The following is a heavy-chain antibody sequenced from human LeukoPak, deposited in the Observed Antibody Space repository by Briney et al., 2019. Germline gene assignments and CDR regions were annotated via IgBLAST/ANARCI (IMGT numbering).Heavy chain of an antibody. CDR1: GVSFSGYA. J-gene: IGHJ4*02. Sequence: GGSLRLSCAASGVSFSGYAMHWIRQAPGKGLEWVALISFNGNYEDYTQSVKGRFTISRDNSKNTLFLQMNSLRPEDTAVYYCSSAASGQPDYWGQGTLVIVSS. CDR2: ISFNGNYE. V-gene: IGHV3-30*03. D-gene: IGHD6-13*01. CDR3: SSAASGQPDY.